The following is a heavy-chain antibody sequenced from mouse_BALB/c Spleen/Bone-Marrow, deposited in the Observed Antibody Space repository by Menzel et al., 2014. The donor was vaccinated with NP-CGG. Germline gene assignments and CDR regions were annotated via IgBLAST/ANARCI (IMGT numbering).Heavy chain of an antibody. CDR2: INPDSSTI. J-gene: IGHJ1*01. CDR3: ARLNCYGNLFV. V-gene: IGHV4-1*02. CDR1: GVDFSRYW. Sequence: EADGVDFSRYWMSWVRQAPGKGLEWIGEINPDSSTINYTPSLKDKFIISRDNAKNTLYLQMSKVRSEDTALYYCARLNCYGNLFVWGAGTTVTVSS. D-gene: IGHD1-1*01.